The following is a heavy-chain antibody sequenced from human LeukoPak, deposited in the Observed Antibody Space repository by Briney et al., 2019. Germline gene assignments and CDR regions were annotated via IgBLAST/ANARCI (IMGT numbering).Heavy chain of an antibody. CDR2: VSCFNGDT. Sequence: GASVKVSCKASGYTFNHHGISWVRQAPGQGLEWMGWVSCFNGDTHYAQKFQGRLTMTRDTSTTTAYMELRSLRSDDTALYYCARDPTNTSGRYAYHDYWGQGTLVTVSS. J-gene: IGHJ4*02. D-gene: IGHD6-19*01. V-gene: IGHV1-18*04. CDR3: ARDPTNTSGRYAYHDY. CDR1: GYTFNHHG.